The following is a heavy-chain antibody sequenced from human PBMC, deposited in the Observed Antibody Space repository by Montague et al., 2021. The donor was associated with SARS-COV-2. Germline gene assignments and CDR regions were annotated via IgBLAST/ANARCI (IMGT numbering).Heavy chain of an antibody. J-gene: IGHJ4*02. Sequence: SETLSLTCTVSGGSISSSSYYWGWIRQPPGKGLEWIGSIYYSGSTYYNPSLKSRVTISVDTSKNQFSLKLSSVTAADTAAYYCAREGGDLADITILGVVINGYYFDYWGQGTLVTVSS. CDR3: AREGGDLADITILGVVINGYYFDY. CDR1: GGSISSSSYY. V-gene: IGHV4-39*02. D-gene: IGHD3-3*01. CDR2: IYYSGST.